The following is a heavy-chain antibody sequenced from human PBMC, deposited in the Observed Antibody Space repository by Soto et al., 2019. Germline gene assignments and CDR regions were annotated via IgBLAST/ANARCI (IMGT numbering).Heavy chain of an antibody. CDR1: GFTFSSYS. CDR2: ISSSSSYI. V-gene: IGHV3-21*01. J-gene: IGHJ6*02. CDR3: ARDGYYDFWSGNRYGMDV. D-gene: IGHD3-3*01. Sequence: GSLRLSCAASGFTFSSYSMNWVRQAPGKGLEWVSSISSSSSYIYYADSVKGRFTISRDNAKNSLYLQMNSLRAEDTAVYYCARDGYYDFWSGNRYGMDVWGQGTTVTVSS.